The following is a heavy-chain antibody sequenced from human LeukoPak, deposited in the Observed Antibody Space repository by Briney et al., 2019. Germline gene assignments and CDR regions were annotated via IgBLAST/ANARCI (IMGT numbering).Heavy chain of an antibody. CDR1: GYSTSSGYY. J-gene: IGHJ4*02. V-gene: IGHV4-38-2*02. Sequence: PSETLSLTCTVSGYSTSSGYYWGWIRQPPGKGLEWLASIYHSGTTYYNPSLKSRVTISVDTSKNQFSLKLTSVTAADTAVYYCARGLGRQQLVSPFDYWGQGTLVTVSS. CDR2: IYHSGTT. CDR3: ARGLGRQQLVSPFDY. D-gene: IGHD6-13*01.